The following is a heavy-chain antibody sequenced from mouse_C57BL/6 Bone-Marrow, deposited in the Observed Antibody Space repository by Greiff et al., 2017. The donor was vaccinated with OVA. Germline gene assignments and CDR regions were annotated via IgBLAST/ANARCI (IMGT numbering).Heavy chain of an antibody. J-gene: IGHJ1*03. CDR2: IWTGGGT. V-gene: IGHV2-9-1*01. D-gene: IGHD1-1*01. Sequence: VQLQQSGPGLVAPSQSLSITCTVSGFSLTSYAISWVRQPPGKGLEWLGVIWTGGGTNYNSALKSRLSSSNDNSKSQVFLKMNSLQTDDTARYYCASYYYGSCYVGYFDVWGTGTTVTVSS. CDR1: GFSLTSYA. CDR3: ASYYYGSCYVGYFDV.